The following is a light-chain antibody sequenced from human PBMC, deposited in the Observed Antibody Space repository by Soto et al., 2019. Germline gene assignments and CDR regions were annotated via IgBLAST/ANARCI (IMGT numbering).Light chain of an antibody. CDR1: SSDVGGYNY. CDR3: SSYTSSSTGV. CDR2: EVS. Sequence: QSVLTQPDSVSGSPGQSITISCTGTSSDVGGYNYVSWYQQHPGKAPKLMIYEVSNRPSGVSNRFSGSKSGNTASLTISGLQAEDEADYYCSSYTSSSTGVFGTGTKLTVL. V-gene: IGLV2-14*01. J-gene: IGLJ1*01.